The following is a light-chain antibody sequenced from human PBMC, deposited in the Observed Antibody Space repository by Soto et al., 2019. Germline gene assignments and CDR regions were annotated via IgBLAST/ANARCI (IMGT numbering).Light chain of an antibody. CDR1: QSVSIN. Sequence: EIVMTQSPATLSVSPGERATLSCRASQSVSINLAWYQQKPGQAPRLLIYGASTRATGIPARFSGSGSGTEFTLNISSLQSEDFAVYYCQQYNNWPYTFGQGTKLEIK. CDR3: QQYNNWPYT. J-gene: IGKJ2*01. CDR2: GAS. V-gene: IGKV3-15*01.